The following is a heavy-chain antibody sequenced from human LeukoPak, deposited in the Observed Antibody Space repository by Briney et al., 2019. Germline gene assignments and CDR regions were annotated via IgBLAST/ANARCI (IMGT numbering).Heavy chain of an antibody. V-gene: IGHV3-15*01. Sequence: GGALRLSCAASGFTFSNAWMSWVRQAPGKGLEGVGRIKSKTDGGTTDYAAPVKGRFTISRDDSKNTLYLQMNSLKTEDTAVYYCTTDSIVVVPAAIWDYYGMDVWGQGTTVTVSS. CDR1: GFTFSNAW. J-gene: IGHJ6*02. CDR2: IKSKTDGGTT. CDR3: TTDSIVVVPAAIWDYYGMDV. D-gene: IGHD2-2*01.